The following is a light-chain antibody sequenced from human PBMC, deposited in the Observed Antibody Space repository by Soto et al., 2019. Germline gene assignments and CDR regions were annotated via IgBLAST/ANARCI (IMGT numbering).Light chain of an antibody. V-gene: IGKV1-5*03. CDR3: QQYNSHWT. CDR1: QTISSW. Sequence: DIQMTQSPSTLSASVRDRVTITCRASQTISSWLAWFQQRPGRAPKFLIYKASSLKSGVPSRFSGSGSGTEFTLTISSLQPDDFATYYCQQYNSHWTFGQGTKVDIK. J-gene: IGKJ1*01. CDR2: KAS.